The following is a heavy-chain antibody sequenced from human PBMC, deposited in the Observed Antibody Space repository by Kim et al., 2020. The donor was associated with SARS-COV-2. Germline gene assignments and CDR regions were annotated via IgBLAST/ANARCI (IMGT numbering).Heavy chain of an antibody. J-gene: IGHJ4*02. D-gene: IGHD1-7*01. Sequence: DSVKGRLTISRDNAKNSLYLQMNSLRAEDTALYYCAKGRKTGITGTTWSYWGQGTLVTVSS. CDR3: AKGRKTGITGTTWSY. V-gene: IGHV3-9*01.